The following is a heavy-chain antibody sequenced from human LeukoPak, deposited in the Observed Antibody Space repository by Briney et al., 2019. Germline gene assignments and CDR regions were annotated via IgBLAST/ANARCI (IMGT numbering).Heavy chain of an antibody. V-gene: IGHV3-11*04. D-gene: IGHD1-26*01. J-gene: IGHJ5*02. CDR2: ISSSGSTI. CDR3: ARQGEWELLREAWFDP. Sequence: GGSLRLSCAASRFTVSSNYMSWIRQAPGKGLEWVSYISSSGSTIYYADSVKGRFTISRDNSKNTLYLQMNSLRAEDTAVYYCARQGEWELLREAWFDPWAREPWSPSPQ. CDR1: RFTVSSNY.